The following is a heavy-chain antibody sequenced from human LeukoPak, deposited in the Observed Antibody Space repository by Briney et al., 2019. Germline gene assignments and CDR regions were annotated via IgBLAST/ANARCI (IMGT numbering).Heavy chain of an antibody. J-gene: IGHJ4*02. V-gene: IGHV3-48*03. Sequence: GGSLRLSCAASGFTFSSYEVNWVRQAPGKGLEWVSYISSSGSTMYCADSVKGRFTVSRDNAKNSLFLQMNSLRAEDTAVYYCARVRVTVTTLDYWGQGALVTVSS. CDR2: ISSSGSTM. D-gene: IGHD4-17*01. CDR3: ARVRVTVTTLDY. CDR1: GFTFSSYE.